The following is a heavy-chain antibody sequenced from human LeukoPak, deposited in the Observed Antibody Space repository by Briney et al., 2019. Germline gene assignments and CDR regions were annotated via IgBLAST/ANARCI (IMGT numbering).Heavy chain of an antibody. V-gene: IGHV3-48*03. CDR2: IYSSGSTT. CDR1: GFTFRSYE. D-gene: IGHD4-17*01. J-gene: IGHJ5*02. Sequence: GGSLGLSCVASGFTFRSYEMNWVRQAPGKGLEWIAYIYSSGSTTYYADSVKGRFTVSRDNAKNSLYLQMNSLRVEDTAVYYCVRGGYGDYGRGSWGQGTLLTVSS. CDR3: VRGGYGDYGRGS.